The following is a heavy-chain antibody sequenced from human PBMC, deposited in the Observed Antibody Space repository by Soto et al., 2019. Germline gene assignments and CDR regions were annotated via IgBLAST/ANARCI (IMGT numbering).Heavy chain of an antibody. CDR1: GYSFTSYW. D-gene: IGHD3-22*01. CDR2: IDPSDSYT. V-gene: IGHV5-10-1*01. Sequence: GESVKISCKGSGYSFTSYWISWVRQMPGKGLEWMGRIDPSDSYTNYSPSLQGHVTISADKSISTAYLQWSSLKASDTAMYYCAKQYSYHSSGYYFDYWGQGTLVTVSS. CDR3: AKQYSYHSSGYYFDY. J-gene: IGHJ4*02.